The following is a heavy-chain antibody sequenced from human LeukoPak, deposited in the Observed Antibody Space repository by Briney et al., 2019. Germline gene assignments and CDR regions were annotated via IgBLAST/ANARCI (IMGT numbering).Heavy chain of an antibody. CDR2: INGSGGST. Sequence: GGSLRLSCAASGFTFSSYAMSWVRQAPGKGLEWVSDINGSGGSTYYADSVKGRFTISRDNAKNSLYLQMNSLRAEDTAVYYCARNQRGPDSSEPEDYYYYYYMDVWGKGTTVTVSS. CDR3: ARNQRGPDSSEPEDYYYYYYMDV. J-gene: IGHJ6*03. CDR1: GFTFSSYA. D-gene: IGHD6-13*01. V-gene: IGHV3-23*01.